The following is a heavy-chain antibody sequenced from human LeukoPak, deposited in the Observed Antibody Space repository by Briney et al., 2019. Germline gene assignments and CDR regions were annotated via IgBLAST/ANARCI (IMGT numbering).Heavy chain of an antibody. V-gene: IGHV5-51*01. CDR1: GYSFTSYW. Sequence: GESLKISCKGSGYSFTSYWIGWVRQMPGKGLEWMGIIYPGDSDTRYSPSFQGQVTISADKSISIAYLQWSSLKASDTAIYYCAKRDGGSQGTSAFDIWGQGTMVTVSS. CDR3: AKRDGGSQGTSAFDI. CDR2: IYPGDSDT. D-gene: IGHD2-15*01. J-gene: IGHJ3*02.